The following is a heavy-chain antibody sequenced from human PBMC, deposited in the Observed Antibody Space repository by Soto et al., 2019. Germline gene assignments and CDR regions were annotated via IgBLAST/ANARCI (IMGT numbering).Heavy chain of an antibody. D-gene: IGHD4-17*01. CDR3: AKSHYGDYYFDY. Sequence: QVQLVESGGGVVQPVRSLRLSCAASGFPFSSYGMHWVRQATGKGLEWVALISYDGSNKYYADSVKGRFTISRDNSKNTLYLQMNTLRAEDTAVYYCAKSHYGDYYFDYWGQGTLVTVSS. CDR2: ISYDGSNK. J-gene: IGHJ4*02. V-gene: IGHV3-30*18. CDR1: GFPFSSYG.